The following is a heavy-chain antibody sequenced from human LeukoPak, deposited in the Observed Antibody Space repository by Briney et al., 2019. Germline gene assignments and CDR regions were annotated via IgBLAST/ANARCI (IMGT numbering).Heavy chain of an antibody. CDR3: ARDFAGYSVAGPRDDAFDI. J-gene: IGHJ3*02. Sequence: GASVKVSCKASGYTFTSYGISWVRQAPGQGLEWMGWISAYNGNTNYAQKLQGRVTMTTDTSTSTAYMELRSLRSDDTAVYYCARDFAGYSVAGPRDDAFDIWGQGTMVTVSS. D-gene: IGHD6-19*01. CDR1: GYTFTSYG. V-gene: IGHV1-18*01. CDR2: ISAYNGNT.